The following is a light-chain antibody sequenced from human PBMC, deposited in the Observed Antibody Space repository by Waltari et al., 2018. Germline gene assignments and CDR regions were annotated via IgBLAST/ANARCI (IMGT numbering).Light chain of an antibody. CDR2: EDN. CDR3: YSTDNSGNYRV. V-gene: IGLV3-10*01. CDR1: ALPKKS. J-gene: IGLJ2*01. Sequence: SYELTQPPSVSVSPGQTARITCSGDALPKKSVSWYQQTSGQAPVLVIYEDNTRASGIPERFSGSTSGTVATLSVSGAQVDDEADYYCYSTDNSGNYRVFGGGTKLTVL.